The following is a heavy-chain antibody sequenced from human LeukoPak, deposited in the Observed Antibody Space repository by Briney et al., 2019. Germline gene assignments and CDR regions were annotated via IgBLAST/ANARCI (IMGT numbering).Heavy chain of an antibody. Sequence: PGRSLRLSCAASGFTFSSYGMHWVRQAPGKGLEWVAVISYDGSNKYYADSAKGRFTISRDNSKNTLYLQMNSLRAEDTAVYYCAKVPYDSSGYLTFYYYYYYGMDVWGQGTTVTVSS. CDR2: ISYDGSNK. V-gene: IGHV3-30*18. CDR3: AKVPYDSSGYLTFYYYYYYGMDV. CDR1: GFTFSSYG. D-gene: IGHD3-22*01. J-gene: IGHJ6*02.